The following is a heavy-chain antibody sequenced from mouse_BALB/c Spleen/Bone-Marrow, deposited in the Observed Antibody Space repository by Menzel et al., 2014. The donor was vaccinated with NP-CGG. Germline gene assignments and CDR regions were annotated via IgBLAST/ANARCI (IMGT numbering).Heavy chain of an antibody. CDR1: GYTFTSYW. CDR2: IDPSDSYT. J-gene: IGHJ4*01. CDR3: TRDATDY. V-gene: IGHV1S127*01. Sequence: VQLQQSGAELVKPGASVKMSCKASGYTFTSYWMHWVRQRPGQGLEWIGVIDPSDSYTSYIQKFKGKATLTVDTSPSTAYMQLSSLTSEDSAVYYCTRDATDYWGQGTSVTVSS.